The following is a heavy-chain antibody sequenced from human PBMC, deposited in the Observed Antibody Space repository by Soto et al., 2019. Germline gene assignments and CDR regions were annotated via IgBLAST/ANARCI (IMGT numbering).Heavy chain of an antibody. D-gene: IGHD2-15*01. CDR1: GYTFATYW. CDR2: IYPGDSDT. Sequence: EVQLVPSGAEVKKPGESLRISCEASGYTFATYWIAWVRQSPGKGLEWMAIIYPGDSDTRYNPSFQGHVTISADASTSIAYLQLTSLKASDTAIYFCGRLPASGNPNGGALDVWGQGTVISVSS. CDR3: GRLPASGNPNGGALDV. V-gene: IGHV5-51*01. J-gene: IGHJ3*01.